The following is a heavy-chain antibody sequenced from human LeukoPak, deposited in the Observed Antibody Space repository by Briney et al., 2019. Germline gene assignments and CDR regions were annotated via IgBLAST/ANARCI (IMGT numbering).Heavy chain of an antibody. CDR3: ARAVSGWYDVGYYFDY. CDR2: IGTAGDT. V-gene: IGHV3-13*01. J-gene: IGHJ4*02. CDR1: GFIFSSYD. D-gene: IGHD6-19*01. Sequence: PGGSLRLSCAASGFIFSSYDMHWVRQATGKGLEWVSAIGTAGDTYYPGSVKGRFTISRENAKNSLYLQMNSLRAGDTAVYYCARAVSGWYDVGYYFDYWGQGTLVTVSS.